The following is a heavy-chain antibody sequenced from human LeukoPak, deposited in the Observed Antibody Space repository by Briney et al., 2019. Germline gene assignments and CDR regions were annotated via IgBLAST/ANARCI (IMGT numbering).Heavy chain of an antibody. CDR1: GYTFTGYY. Sequence: ASVKVSCKASGYTFTGYYMHWVRQAPGQGLEWMGWINPNGGGTNYAQKFQGRVTMTRDTSISTAYMELSRLRSDDTAVYYCARGPRSYSSSWYNWFDPWGQGTLVTVSS. D-gene: IGHD6-13*01. V-gene: IGHV1-2*02. J-gene: IGHJ5*02. CDR3: ARGPRSYSSSWYNWFDP. CDR2: INPNGGGT.